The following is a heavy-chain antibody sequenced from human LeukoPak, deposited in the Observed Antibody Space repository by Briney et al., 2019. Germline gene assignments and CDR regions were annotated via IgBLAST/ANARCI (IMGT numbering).Heavy chain of an antibody. CDR2: IKQDGSEK. CDR1: GFTFSSYW. CDR3: ARDRLTGCPSTYYYYGMDV. V-gene: IGHV3-7*01. J-gene: IGHJ6*02. Sequence: SGGSLRLSCAASGFTFSSYWMSWVRQAPGKGLEWVANIKQDGSEKYYVDSVKGRFTISRDNAKNSLYLQMNSLRAEDTAVYYCARDRLTGCPSTYYYYGMDVWGQGTTVTVSS. D-gene: IGHD1-14*01.